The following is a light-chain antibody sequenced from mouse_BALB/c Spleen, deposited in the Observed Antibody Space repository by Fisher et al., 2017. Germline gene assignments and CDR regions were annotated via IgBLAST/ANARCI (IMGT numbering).Light chain of an antibody. CDR1: SSVSY. CDR3: HQWSSYRT. Sequence: IVMTQSTAIMSASLGEKVTMTCSASSSVSYMHWYQQKSGTSPKRWIYDTSKLASGVPARFSGSGSGTFYSLTISSVEAEDAADYYCHQWSSYRTFGGGTKLEIK. CDR2: DTS. J-gene: IGKJ1*01. V-gene: IGKV4-70*01.